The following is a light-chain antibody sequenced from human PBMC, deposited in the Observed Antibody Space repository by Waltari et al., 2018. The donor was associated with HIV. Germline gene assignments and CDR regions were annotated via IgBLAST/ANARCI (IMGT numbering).Light chain of an antibody. CDR2: AAS. Sequence: DIQMTQSPSSLSASVGDRVTITCRASQTISTYLNWYQQKPGKAPKLLIYAASNVESGVPSRFSGSGSETDFTLTVNSLQPEDFATYFCQQSYLTPWTFGQGTKVEVK. J-gene: IGKJ1*01. CDR3: QQSYLTPWT. V-gene: IGKV1-39*01. CDR1: QTISTY.